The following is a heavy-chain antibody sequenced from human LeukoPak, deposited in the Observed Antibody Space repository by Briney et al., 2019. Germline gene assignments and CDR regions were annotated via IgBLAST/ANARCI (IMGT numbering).Heavy chain of an antibody. CDR2: INTDGSST. CDR1: GFTFSSYW. D-gene: IGHD6-13*01. Sequence: PGGSLRLSCAASGFTFSSYWMHWGRQAPGKGLVWVSRINTDGSSTSYADSVKGRFPISRDNAKNTLYLQMNSLRAEDTAAYYYGRESGIAAALDHWGQGTLVTVSS. CDR3: GRESGIAAALDH. J-gene: IGHJ4*02. V-gene: IGHV3-74*01.